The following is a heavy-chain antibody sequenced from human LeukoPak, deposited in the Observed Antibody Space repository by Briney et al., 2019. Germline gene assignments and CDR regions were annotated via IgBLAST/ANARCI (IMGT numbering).Heavy chain of an antibody. CDR1: GFTFSSYG. CDR2: IWYDGSNK. D-gene: IGHD2-2*01. CDR3: ARDLWDIVVVPAAIHQNYYYGMDV. Sequence: GGSLRLSCAASGFTFSSYGMHWVRQAPGKGLEWVAVIWYDGSNKYYADSVKGRFTISRDNSKNTLYLQMNSLRAEDTAVYYCARDLWDIVVVPAAIHQNYYYGMDVWGQGTTVTVSS. V-gene: IGHV3-33*01. J-gene: IGHJ6*02.